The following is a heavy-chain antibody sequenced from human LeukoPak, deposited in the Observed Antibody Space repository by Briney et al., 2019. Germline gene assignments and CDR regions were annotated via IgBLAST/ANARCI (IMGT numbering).Heavy chain of an antibody. CDR1: GFTFSSYA. CDR3: AREGLGSSGYYWYDAFDI. J-gene: IGHJ3*02. V-gene: IGHV3-30-3*01. Sequence: PGGSLRLSCAASGFTFSSYAMHWVRQAPGKGLEWVAVISYDGSNKYYADSVKGRFTISRDNSKNTLYLQMNSLRAEDTAVYYCAREGLGSSGYYWYDAFDIWGQGTMVTVSS. D-gene: IGHD3-22*01. CDR2: ISYDGSNK.